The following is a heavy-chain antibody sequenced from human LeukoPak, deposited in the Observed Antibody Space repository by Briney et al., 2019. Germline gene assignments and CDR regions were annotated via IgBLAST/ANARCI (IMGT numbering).Heavy chain of an antibody. J-gene: IGHJ6*02. Sequence: GRSLRLSCAASGFTVSSNYMSCVRQAPGKGLEWVSVIYSGGSTYYADSVKGRFTISRDNSKNTLYLQMNSLRAEDTAVYYCARDFSGGRAYGMDVWGQGTTVTVSS. D-gene: IGHD2-15*01. CDR1: GFTVSSNY. V-gene: IGHV3-66*02. CDR3: ARDFSGGRAYGMDV. CDR2: IYSGGST.